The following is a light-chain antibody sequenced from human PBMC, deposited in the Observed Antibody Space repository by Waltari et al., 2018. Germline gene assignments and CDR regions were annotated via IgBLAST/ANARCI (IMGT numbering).Light chain of an antibody. J-gene: IGLJ3*02. CDR2: SNA. CDR1: SSNIGTNP. Sequence: QSVLPQPPSASGTPGQRVTISCSGSSSNIGTNPVNWYHQVPGTAPKLLISSNAQRPSGVRDRFSGSKSGTSASLAISGLQSEDEADYYCAAWDDSLHGWVFGGGTKLTVL. CDR3: AAWDDSLHGWV. V-gene: IGLV1-44*01.